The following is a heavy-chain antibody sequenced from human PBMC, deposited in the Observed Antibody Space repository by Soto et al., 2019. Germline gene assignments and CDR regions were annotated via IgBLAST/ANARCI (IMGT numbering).Heavy chain of an antibody. V-gene: IGHV3-23*01. CDR2: ISGSGGST. Sequence: PGGSLRLSCAASAFTFSSYAMSWVRQAPGKGLEWVSAISGSGGSTYYADSVKGRFTISRDNSKNTLYLQMNSLRAEDTAVYYCAKTARGTMIVVVITTKYYFDYWGQGTLVTVSS. CDR1: AFTFSSYA. CDR3: AKTARGTMIVVVITTKYYFDY. J-gene: IGHJ4*02. D-gene: IGHD3-22*01.